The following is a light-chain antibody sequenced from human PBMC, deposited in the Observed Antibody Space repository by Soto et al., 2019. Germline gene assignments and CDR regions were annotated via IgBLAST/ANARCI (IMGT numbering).Light chain of an antibody. CDR3: QQAYNFPLT. CDR1: QGVYSW. J-gene: IGKJ4*01. Sequence: DIQMTQSPSSVSASVGERVTITCRASQGVYSWVAWYQQAPGKAPKLLISAASTLRGGVQSRFSGSGSGTDFTLTMSSLQPEDVATYYCQQAYNFPLTFGGGTKVEIK. CDR2: AAS. V-gene: IGKV1D-12*01.